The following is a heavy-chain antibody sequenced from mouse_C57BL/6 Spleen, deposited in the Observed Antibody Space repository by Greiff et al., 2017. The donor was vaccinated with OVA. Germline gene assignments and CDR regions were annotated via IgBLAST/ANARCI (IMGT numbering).Heavy chain of an antibody. V-gene: IGHV1-15*01. J-gene: IGHJ3*01. CDR2: IDPETGGT. Sequence: VQLQQSGAELVRPGASVTLSCKASGYTFTDNEMHWVKQTPVHGLEWIGAIDPETGGTAYNQKFKGKAILTADKSSSTAYMELRSLTSEDSAVYYCTRGDYYGSRYWGQGTLVTVSA. CDR1: GYTFTDNE. D-gene: IGHD1-1*01. CDR3: TRGDYYGSRY.